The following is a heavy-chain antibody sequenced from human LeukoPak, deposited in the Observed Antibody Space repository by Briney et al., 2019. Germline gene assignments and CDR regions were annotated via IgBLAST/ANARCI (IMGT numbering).Heavy chain of an antibody. Sequence: SETLSLTCTVSGGSISSYYWSWIRQPPGKGLEWIGYIYYSGSTNYNPSLKSRVTISVDTSKNQFSLKLSSVTAADTAVYYCARDSSMTTGYMDVWGKGTTVTVSS. CDR2: IYYSGST. D-gene: IGHD1-14*01. CDR1: GGSISSYY. V-gene: IGHV4-59*01. CDR3: ARDSSMTTGYMDV. J-gene: IGHJ6*03.